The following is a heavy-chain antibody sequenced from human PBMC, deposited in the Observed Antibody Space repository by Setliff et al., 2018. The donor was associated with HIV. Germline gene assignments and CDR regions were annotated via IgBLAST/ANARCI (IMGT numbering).Heavy chain of an antibody. Sequence: SSETLSLTCTVSGGSISSHYWSWIRQPPGKGLEWIGYIYYSGSTNYNPSLKSRVTISVDTSKNQFSLKLSSVTAADTAVYYCARELRVTGIYYYYYMDVWGKGTTGTVSS. V-gene: IGHV4-59*11. J-gene: IGHJ6*03. CDR3: ARELRVTGIYYYYYMDV. D-gene: IGHD4-4*01. CDR2: IYYSGST. CDR1: GGSISSHY.